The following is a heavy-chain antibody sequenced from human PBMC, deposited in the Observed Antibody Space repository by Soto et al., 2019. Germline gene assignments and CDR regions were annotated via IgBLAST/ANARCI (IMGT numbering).Heavy chain of an antibody. V-gene: IGHV1-69*02. D-gene: IGHD2-15*01. J-gene: IGHJ5*02. CDR2: IIPILGIA. Sequence: QVQLVQSGAEVKKPGSSVKVSCKASGGTFSSYTISWVRQAPGQGLEWMGRIIPILGIANYAQKFQGRVTMTAHKSTSKAQMARSSLRSEDRAVYYCARVWRGYCSGGSCYSATTGFDPWGQGTLVTVSS. CDR3: ARVWRGYCSGGSCYSATTGFDP. CDR1: GGTFSSYT.